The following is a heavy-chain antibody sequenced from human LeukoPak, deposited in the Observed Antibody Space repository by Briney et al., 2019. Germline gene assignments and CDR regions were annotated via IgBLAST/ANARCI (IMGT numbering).Heavy chain of an antibody. CDR2: ICGDGGST. CDR3: AKDGWFGGGDDAFDI. Sequence: GGSLRLSCAASGFTFDDYAMHWVRQAPGKGLEWVSLICGDGGSTYYADSVKGRFTISRDNSKNSLYLQMNSLRNEDTALYYCAKDGWFGGGDDAFDIWGQGTMVTVSS. V-gene: IGHV3-43*02. CDR1: GFTFDDYA. D-gene: IGHD3-10*01. J-gene: IGHJ3*02.